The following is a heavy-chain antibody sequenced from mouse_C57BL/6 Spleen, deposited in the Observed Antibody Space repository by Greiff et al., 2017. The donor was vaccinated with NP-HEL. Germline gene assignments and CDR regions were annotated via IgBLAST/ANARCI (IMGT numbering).Heavy chain of an antibody. CDR1: GYTFTSYW. Sequence: VQLQQSGAELVKAGASVKMSCKASGYTFTSYWMHWVKQRLGQGLEWFAETNPTNGRTYYNEKFKSKATLTVDKSSSTAYMLLSGPTFEDAAVYNCARIKKIVATYFYYLGQGTTLT. CDR3: ARIKKIVATYFYY. D-gene: IGHD1-1*01. J-gene: IGHJ2*01. V-gene: IGHV1S81*02. CDR2: TNPTNGRT.